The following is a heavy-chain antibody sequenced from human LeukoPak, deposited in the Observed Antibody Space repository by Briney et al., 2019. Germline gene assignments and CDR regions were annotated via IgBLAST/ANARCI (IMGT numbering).Heavy chain of an antibody. CDR3: ARGLRGATTVTGDY. Sequence: ASVKVSCKASGYTFTSYDINWVRQATGQGLEWMGWMNPNSGNTGYAQKFQGRVTMTRNTSISTAYMELSSLRSEDTAVYYCARGLRGATTVTGDYWGQGTLVTVSS. D-gene: IGHD4-17*01. V-gene: IGHV1-8*01. CDR1: GYTFTSYD. CDR2: MNPNSGNT. J-gene: IGHJ4*02.